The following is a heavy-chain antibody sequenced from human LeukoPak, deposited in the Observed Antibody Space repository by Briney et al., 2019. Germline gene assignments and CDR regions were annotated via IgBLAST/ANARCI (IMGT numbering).Heavy chain of an antibody. D-gene: IGHD2-15*01. CDR3: ATVGVVASSGYYFDY. CDR2: FDPEDGET. Sequence: EASVKVSCKVSAYTLTELSMHWGRQAPGKGLEWRGGFDPEDGETIYAQKFQGRVTMTEDTSTDTAYMELSSLRSEDTAVYYCATVGVVASSGYYFDYWGQGTLVTVSS. CDR1: AYTLTELS. J-gene: IGHJ4*02. V-gene: IGHV1-24*01.